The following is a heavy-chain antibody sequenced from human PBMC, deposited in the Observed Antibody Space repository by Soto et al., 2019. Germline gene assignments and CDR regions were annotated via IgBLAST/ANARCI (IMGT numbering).Heavy chain of an antibody. CDR1: GFTFSSYE. Sequence: GGSLRLSCAASGFTFSSYEMNWVRQAPGKGLEWVSYISSSGSTIYYADSVKGRFTISRDNAKNSLYLQMNSLRAEDTAVYYCARGGTTRYCSSTSCYVGDDAFDIWGQGPLITFSS. V-gene: IGHV3-48*03. J-gene: IGHJ3*02. CDR3: ARGGTTRYCSSTSCYVGDDAFDI. D-gene: IGHD2-2*01. CDR2: ISSSGSTI.